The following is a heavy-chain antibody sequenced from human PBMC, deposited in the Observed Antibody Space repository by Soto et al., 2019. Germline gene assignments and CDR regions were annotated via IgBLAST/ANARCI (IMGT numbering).Heavy chain of an antibody. CDR3: ERGGTGHAFDI. CDR1: GFTVSSNY. V-gene: IGHV3-53*01. CDR2: IYSGGST. D-gene: IGHD1-1*01. J-gene: IGHJ3*02. Sequence: GSLRLSCAASGFTVSSNYMSWVRQAPGKGLEWVSVIYSGGSTYYADSVKGRLTISRDNSKNTLYLQMNSLKAEDTAVYYSERGGTGHAFDIWRQGTMVTV.